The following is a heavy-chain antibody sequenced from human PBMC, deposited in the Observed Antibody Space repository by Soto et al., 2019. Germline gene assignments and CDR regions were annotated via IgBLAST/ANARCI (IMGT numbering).Heavy chain of an antibody. D-gene: IGHD6-13*01. CDR1: GFTFSSYG. CDR2: LWYDGSNK. V-gene: IGHV3-33*01. CDR3: ARDPRYSSSWFFDY. J-gene: IGHJ4*02. Sequence: QVQLVESGGGVVQPGRSLRLSCAASGFTFSSYGMHWVRQAPGKGLEWVAVLWYDGSNKYYADSVKGRFTISRDNSKNTLYLQMNSLRAEDTAVYYCARDPRYSSSWFFDYWGQGTLVTVSS.